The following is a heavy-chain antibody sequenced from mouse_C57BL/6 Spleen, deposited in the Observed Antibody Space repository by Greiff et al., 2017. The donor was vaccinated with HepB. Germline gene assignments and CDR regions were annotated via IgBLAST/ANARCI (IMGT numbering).Heavy chain of an antibody. J-gene: IGHJ4*01. D-gene: IGHD1-1*01. V-gene: IGHV5-17*01. CDR1: GFTFSDYG. CDR2: ISSGSSTI. CDR3: ARTSSYGADYAMDY. Sequence: EVQGVESGGGLVKPGGSLKLSCAASGFTFSDYGMHWVRQAPEKGLEWVAYISSGSSTIYYADTVKGRFTISRDNAKNTLFLQITSLRSEDTAMYYCARTSSYGADYAMDYWGQGTSVTVSS.